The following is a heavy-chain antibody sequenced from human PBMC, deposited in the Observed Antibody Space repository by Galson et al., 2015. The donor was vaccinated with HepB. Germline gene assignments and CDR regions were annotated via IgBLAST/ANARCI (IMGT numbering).Heavy chain of an antibody. CDR3: ARGLADYYDSSGYYYPDY. V-gene: IGHV1-69*13. CDR1: GGTFSSYA. D-gene: IGHD3-22*01. CDR2: IIPIFGTA. J-gene: IGHJ4*02. Sequence: SVKVSCKASGGTFSSYAISWVRQAPGQGLEWMGGIIPIFGTANYAQKFQGRVTITADESTSTAYMELSSLRSEDTAVYYCARGLADYYDSSGYYYPDYWGQGTLVTVSS.